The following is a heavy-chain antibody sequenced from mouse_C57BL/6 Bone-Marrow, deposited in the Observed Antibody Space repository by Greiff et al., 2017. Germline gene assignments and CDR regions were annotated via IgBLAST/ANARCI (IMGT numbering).Heavy chain of an antibody. CDR1: GYTFTNYW. Sequence: VQRVESGAELVRPGTSVKMSCKASGYTFTNYWIGWAKQRPGHGLEWIGDIYPGGGYTNYNEQFKGKATLTADKSSSTAYMQFSSLTSEDSAIYYCARFDYYDYDGGFAYWGQGTLVTVSA. V-gene: IGHV1-63*01. CDR3: ARFDYYDYDGGFAY. D-gene: IGHD2-4*01. CDR2: IYPGGGYT. J-gene: IGHJ3*01.